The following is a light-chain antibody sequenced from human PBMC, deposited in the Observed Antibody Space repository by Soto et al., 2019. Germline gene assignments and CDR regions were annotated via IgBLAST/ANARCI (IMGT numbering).Light chain of an antibody. CDR2: DAS. V-gene: IGKV3-20*01. Sequence: EIVLTQSPGTLSLSPGERATLSCRASQSVTSNSLACYQQKPGQAPRLLIYDASSRATGIPDRLSGSGSGTDFTLTISRLEPVDFAVYYCQQYGSSPFTFGPGTKVDIK. J-gene: IGKJ3*01. CDR1: QSVTSNS. CDR3: QQYGSSPFT.